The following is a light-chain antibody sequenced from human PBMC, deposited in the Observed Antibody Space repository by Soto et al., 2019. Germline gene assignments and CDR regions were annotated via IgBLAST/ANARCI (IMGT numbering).Light chain of an antibody. CDR1: QAIINN. V-gene: IGKV1-9*01. CDR3: QQLNDYPLT. Sequence: DIPLTQSPSFLSASVGDRVTITCRASQAIINNLAWYQQKPGKAPKLLIYIASTLQSGVPSRFSGSGSGTEFTLTISSLQPEDFATYYCQQLNDYPLTFGGGTRVEI. J-gene: IGKJ4*01. CDR2: IAS.